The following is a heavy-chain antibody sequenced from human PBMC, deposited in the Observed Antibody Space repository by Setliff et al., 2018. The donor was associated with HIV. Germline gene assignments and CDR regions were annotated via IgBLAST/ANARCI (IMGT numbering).Heavy chain of an antibody. V-gene: IGHV4-39*01. CDR3: ARPHSGRGGGAYFDP. Sequence: PSETLSLTCTVSGDSITSGHFYWGWIRQAPGKGLEWIGNILDGRVTFFNPSLRGRVTISVDASKNQVSLNLRSVTAADSAVYHCARPHSGRGGGAYFDPGGQGILVTVSA. CDR1: GDSITSGHFY. J-gene: IGHJ5*02. D-gene: IGHD6-19*01. CDR2: ILDGRVT.